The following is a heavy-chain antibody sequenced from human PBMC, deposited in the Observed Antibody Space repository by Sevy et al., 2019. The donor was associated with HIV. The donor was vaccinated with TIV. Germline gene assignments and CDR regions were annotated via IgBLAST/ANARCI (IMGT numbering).Heavy chain of an antibody. D-gene: IGHD5-18*01. Sequence: GGSLRLSCAASGFIFSSNEMNWVRQAPGKGLEWVSYTGSSGSPIYYADSVKGRFTISRGNAKNSLYLQMNSLRAEDTAVYYCARVSVDTNFYGMDVWGQGTTVTVSS. J-gene: IGHJ6*02. V-gene: IGHV3-48*03. CDR2: TGSSGSPI. CDR3: ARVSVDTNFYGMDV. CDR1: GFIFSSNE.